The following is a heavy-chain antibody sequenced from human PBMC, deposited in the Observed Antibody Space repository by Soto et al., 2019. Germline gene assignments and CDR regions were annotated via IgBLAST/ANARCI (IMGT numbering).Heavy chain of an antibody. CDR2: ISAYNGNT. J-gene: IGHJ4*02. Sequence: GASVKVSCKASGYTFTNYGISWVRQAPGQGLEWMGWISAYNGNTNYAQKLQGRVTMTTDTSTSTAYMELRSLRSDDTAVYYCASLNRYSSGWYFDYWGQGTLVTVSS. CDR1: GYTFTNYG. V-gene: IGHV1-18*01. CDR3: ASLNRYSSGWYFDY. D-gene: IGHD6-19*01.